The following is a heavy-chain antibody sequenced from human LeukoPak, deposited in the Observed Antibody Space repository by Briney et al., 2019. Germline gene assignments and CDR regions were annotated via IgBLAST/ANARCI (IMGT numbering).Heavy chain of an antibody. V-gene: IGHV3-74*01. J-gene: IGHJ4*02. Sequence: GGSLRLSCAASGFAFSTNWMHWVRQAPGEGLGWVSHISTDARTITYADFVKGRFTNSRDNAKNTLYLQMNSLRAEDTALYYCVRGQATAWGLDYWGQGTLVTVSS. CDR3: VRGQATAWGLDY. CDR2: ISTDARTI. CDR1: GFAFSTNW. D-gene: IGHD6-13*01.